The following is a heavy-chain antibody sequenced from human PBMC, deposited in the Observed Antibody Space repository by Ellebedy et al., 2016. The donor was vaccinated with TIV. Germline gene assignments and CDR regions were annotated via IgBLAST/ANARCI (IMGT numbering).Heavy chain of an antibody. CDR3: AGGSYSPYGMDV. CDR2: IYYIGST. Sequence: SETLSLTCTVSGDSVASGTHYWNWIRQPPGKGLEWIGYIYYIGSTNYNPSLKSRVTLSEDKPKNQFSLKLSSVTAADTAVYYCAGGSYSPYGMDVWGQGTTVTVSS. J-gene: IGHJ6*02. D-gene: IGHD1-26*01. V-gene: IGHV4-61*01. CDR1: GDSVASGTHY.